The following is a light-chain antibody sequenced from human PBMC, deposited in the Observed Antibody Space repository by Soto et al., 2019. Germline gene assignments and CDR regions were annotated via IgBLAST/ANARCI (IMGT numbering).Light chain of an antibody. CDR1: SSDVGSYNR. V-gene: IGLV2-18*02. CDR2: EVS. CDR3: NSYTGSSTYV. Sequence: QSALTQPPSVSGSPGQSVAISCTGTSSDVGSYNRVSWYQQPPGAAPKLMIYEVSNRPSGVPDRFSGAKSGNTASLTISGLQADDEADYYCNSYTGSSTYVFGTGTQLTVL. J-gene: IGLJ1*01.